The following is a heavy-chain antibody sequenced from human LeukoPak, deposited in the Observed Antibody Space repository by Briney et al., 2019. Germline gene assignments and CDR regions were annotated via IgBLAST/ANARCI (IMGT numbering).Heavy chain of an antibody. J-gene: IGHJ3*02. D-gene: IGHD2-15*01. Sequence: GASVKVSCKASGYTFTSYDINLVRQATGQGLEWMGWMNPNSGNTGYAQKFQGRVTMTRNTSISTAYMELSSLRSEDTAVYYCATRGSLGYCSGDSCYNDAFDIWGQGTMVTVSS. CDR2: MNPNSGNT. CDR3: ATRGSLGYCSGDSCYNDAFDI. CDR1: GYTFTSYD. V-gene: IGHV1-8*01.